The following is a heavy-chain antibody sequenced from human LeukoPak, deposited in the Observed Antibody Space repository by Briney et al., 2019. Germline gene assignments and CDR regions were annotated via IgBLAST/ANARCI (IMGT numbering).Heavy chain of an antibody. D-gene: IGHD3-22*01. V-gene: IGHV3-48*01. Sequence: GGSLRLSCAASGFTFSSYSMNWVRQAPGKGLEWVSYISSSSSTIYYADSVKGRFTISRDNAKNSLYLQMNSLRAEDTAVYYCARERHNYYDSSGAGFDPWGQGTLVTVSS. CDR3: ARERHNYYDSSGAGFDP. J-gene: IGHJ5*02. CDR1: GFTFSSYS. CDR2: ISSSSSTI.